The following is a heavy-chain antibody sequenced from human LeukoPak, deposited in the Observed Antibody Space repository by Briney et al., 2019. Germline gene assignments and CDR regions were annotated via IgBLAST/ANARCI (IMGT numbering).Heavy chain of an antibody. Sequence: GGSLRLSCAASGFTFSSYSMNWVRQAPGKGLEWVSYISSSSSTIYYADSVKGRFTISRDNAKNSLYLQMNSLRAEDTAVYYCARNYGDYPDAFDIWDQGTMVTVSS. D-gene: IGHD4-17*01. CDR3: ARNYGDYPDAFDI. J-gene: IGHJ3*02. CDR2: ISSSSSTI. V-gene: IGHV3-48*01. CDR1: GFTFSSYS.